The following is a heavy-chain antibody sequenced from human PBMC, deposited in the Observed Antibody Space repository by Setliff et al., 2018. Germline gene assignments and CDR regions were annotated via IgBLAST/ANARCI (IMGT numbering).Heavy chain of an antibody. CDR2: IIPIYGAA. J-gene: IGHJ6*03. CDR3: AREGVDSRSSTDYRYYMDV. D-gene: IGHD6-6*01. V-gene: IGHV1-69*05. CDR1: GGTFSGYA. Sequence: SVKVSCKVSGGTFSGYAITWVRRAPGQGLEWVGGIIPIYGAANYARKFQGRVTIITDESTSTAYMELSSLRSEDTAVYYCAREGVDSRSSTDYRYYMDVWGKGTTVTVSS.